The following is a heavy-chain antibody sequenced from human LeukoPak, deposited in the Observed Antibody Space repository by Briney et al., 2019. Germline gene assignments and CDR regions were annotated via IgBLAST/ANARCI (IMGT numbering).Heavy chain of an antibody. CDR1: GFTFSHFW. CDR2: ISGDGSNT. V-gene: IGHV3-74*01. Sequence: GGSLRLSCAASGFTFSHFWMHWVRQVPGKGLVWVSRISGDGSNTNYADSVKGRFTISRDNARNTLYLQMNSLRAEDTAVYYCTTPRTYYDFWSGYRFDFWGRGTMVTVS. D-gene: IGHD3-3*01. CDR3: TTPRTYYDFWSGYRFDF. J-gene: IGHJ3*01.